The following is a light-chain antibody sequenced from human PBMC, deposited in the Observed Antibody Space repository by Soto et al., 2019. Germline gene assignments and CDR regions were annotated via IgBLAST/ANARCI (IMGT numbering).Light chain of an antibody. V-gene: IGLV2-14*01. J-gene: IGLJ1*01. Sequence: QSALTQPASVSGSPGQSITISCTGTSSDVGGYNYVSWYQLHPGKAPKLMVSEVSNRPSGVSNRFSGSKSGNTASLTISGLQAEDEADYYWSSYTSSTAYVFGTGTKVTVL. CDR2: EVS. CDR1: SSDVGGYNY. CDR3: SSYTSSTAYV.